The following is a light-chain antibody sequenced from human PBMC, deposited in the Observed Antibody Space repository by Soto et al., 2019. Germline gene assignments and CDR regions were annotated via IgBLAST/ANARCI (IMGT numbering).Light chain of an antibody. CDR2: YDS. Sequence: SYELTQPPSVSVAPGKTARITCEENNIGSKSVQWYQQKPGQAPVLIIYYDSDRPSGIPERFSGSNSGNTATLTISRVEAGDEADYYCQVWDSSSDHVVFGGGTKLTVL. J-gene: IGLJ2*01. CDR1: NIGSKS. CDR3: QVWDSSSDHVV. V-gene: IGLV3-21*04.